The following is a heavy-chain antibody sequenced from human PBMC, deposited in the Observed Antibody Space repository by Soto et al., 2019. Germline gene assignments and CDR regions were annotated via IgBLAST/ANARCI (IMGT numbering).Heavy chain of an antibody. CDR1: GGSFSGYY. CDR2: INHSGST. D-gene: IGHD3-3*01. Sequence: SETLFPTFAVYGGSFSGYYWGWVRPPPGKGLEWIGEINHSGSTHYNPSLKSRVTISVDTSKNQFSLKLSSVTAADTAVYYCARNSGGDFWSGYNNWFDPWGRGTLVTVPS. J-gene: IGHJ5*02. CDR3: ARNSGGDFWSGYNNWFDP. V-gene: IGHV4-34*01.